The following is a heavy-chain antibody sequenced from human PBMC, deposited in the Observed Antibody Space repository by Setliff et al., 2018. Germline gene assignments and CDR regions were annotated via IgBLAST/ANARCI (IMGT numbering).Heavy chain of an antibody. CDR1: GFTLSGYG. V-gene: IGHV3-30*03. CDR3: ATLSKDLNY. J-gene: IGHJ4*02. CDR2: ISHEGSTK. D-gene: IGHD3-3*01. Sequence: GGSLRLSCAASGFTLSGYGMHWVRQAPGKGLEWVAIISHEGSTKYYADSVKGRFAISRDSSKNTVYLQMNSLTAEDTAMYYCATLSKDLNYWGQGTLVTVSS.